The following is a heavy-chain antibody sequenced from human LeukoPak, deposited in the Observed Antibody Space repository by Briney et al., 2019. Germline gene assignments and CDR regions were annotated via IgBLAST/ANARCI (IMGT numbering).Heavy chain of an antibody. CDR2: INPNSGGT. Sequence: ASVKVSCKASGYTFTGYYMHWVGQAAGQGREWMGWINPNSGGTNYAQKFQGRVTMTRDTSISTAYMELSRLRSDDTAVYYGASAPNWGFDYWGQGPLVTVSS. CDR3: ASAPNWGFDY. V-gene: IGHV1-2*02. CDR1: GYTFTGYY. D-gene: IGHD7-27*01. J-gene: IGHJ4*02.